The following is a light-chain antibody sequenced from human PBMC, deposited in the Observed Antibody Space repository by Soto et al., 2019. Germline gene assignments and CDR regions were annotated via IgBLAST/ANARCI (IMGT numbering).Light chain of an antibody. Sequence: EIVLTQSPGTLSLSPGERATLSCRASQSVSSSYLAWYQQKRGKAPRLLIYGASSRATGIPDRFSGSGSGTDFTLTISRLEPEDFAVYYWHQYGSSPLTFGGGTKVEIK. CDR3: HQYGSSPLT. CDR2: GAS. J-gene: IGKJ4*01. CDR1: QSVSSSY. V-gene: IGKV3-20*01.